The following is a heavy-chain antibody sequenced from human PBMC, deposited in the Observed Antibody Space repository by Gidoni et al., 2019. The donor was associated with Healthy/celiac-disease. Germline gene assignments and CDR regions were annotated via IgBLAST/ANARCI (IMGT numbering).Heavy chain of an antibody. CDR2: INPSGGST. D-gene: IGHD3-10*01. J-gene: IGHJ5*02. V-gene: IGHV1-46*03. CDR3: ASDPELWFGESRGGFGP. CDR1: GYPFTSYY. Sequence: VQLVQSGAEVKKPGPSVKVAGKASGYPFTSYYMHWVRQAPGPGLEWMGIINPSGGSTSYAQKSQRRVTLTSDTSTSTVDMELSSLRSEDTAVYYCASDPELWFGESRGGFGPWGQGTLVTVSS.